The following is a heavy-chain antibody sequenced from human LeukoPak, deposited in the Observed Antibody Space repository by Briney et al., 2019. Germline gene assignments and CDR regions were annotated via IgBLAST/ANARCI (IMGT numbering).Heavy chain of an antibody. CDR3: ARHLMWSDAFDI. CDR1: GGSFSGYY. V-gene: IGHV4-34*11. J-gene: IGHJ3*02. Sequence: PSETLSLTCAVYGGSFSGYYWSWIRQPPGKGLEWIGYIYYSGSTNYNPSLKSRVTMSVDTSKNQFSLKLSSVTAADTAVYYCARHLMWSDAFDIWGQGTMVTVSS. CDR2: IYYSGST. D-gene: IGHD1-26*01.